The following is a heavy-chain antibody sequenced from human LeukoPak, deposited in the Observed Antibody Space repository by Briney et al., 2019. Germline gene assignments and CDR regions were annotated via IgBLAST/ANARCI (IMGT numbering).Heavy chain of an antibody. CDR1: GGSISSSNW. D-gene: IGHD3-10*01. CDR2: IYHSGST. CDR3: ARLGYGSGSDY. J-gene: IGHJ4*02. V-gene: IGHV4-4*02. Sequence: SETLSLTCAVSGGSISSSNWWSWVRQPPGKGLEWIGEIYHSGSTNYNPSLKSRVTISVDTSKNQFSLKLSSVTAADTAVYYCARLGYGSGSDYWGQGTLVTVSS.